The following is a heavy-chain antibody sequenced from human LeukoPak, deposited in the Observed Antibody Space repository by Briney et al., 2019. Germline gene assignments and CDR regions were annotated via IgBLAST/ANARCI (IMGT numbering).Heavy chain of an antibody. CDR3: ARAPGGNPTTHYFDY. Sequence: SETLSLTCTVSGGSISNYYWSWIRQPPGKGLEWIGYIYYSGNTNYNPSLKSRVTISVDTSKNQFSLKLTSVTAADTAVYYCARAPGGNPTTHYFDYWGQGALVTASS. CDR2: IYYSGNT. J-gene: IGHJ4*02. CDR1: GGSISNYY. V-gene: IGHV4-59*01. D-gene: IGHD1-14*01.